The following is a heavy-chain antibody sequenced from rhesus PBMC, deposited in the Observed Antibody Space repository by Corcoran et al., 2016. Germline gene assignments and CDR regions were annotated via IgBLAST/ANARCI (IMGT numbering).Heavy chain of an antibody. CDR2: IYGGSGST. D-gene: IGHD5-36*02. CDR1: GGTIRSGYYS. CDR3: ARRLATVTLSYFDY. Sequence: QVQLQESGPGVVKPSETLSLPCAVSGGTIRSGYYSWSWIRQPPGKGLEWIGYIYGGSGSTSYNPSLKSRVTISTDTSKNQFSLKLSSVTAADTAVYYCARRLATVTLSYFDYWGQGVLVTVSS. V-gene: IGHV4-122*01. J-gene: IGHJ4*01.